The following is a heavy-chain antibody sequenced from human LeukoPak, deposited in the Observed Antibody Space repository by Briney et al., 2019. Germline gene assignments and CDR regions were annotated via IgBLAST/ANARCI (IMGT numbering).Heavy chain of an antibody. D-gene: IGHD6-13*01. J-gene: IGHJ2*01. V-gene: IGHV4-59*08. CDR1: GGSISSYY. CDR3: ARRGIAAAGTRYFDL. CDR2: IYYSGST. Sequence: PSETLSLTCTVSGGSISSYYWSWLRQPPGQGLEWIGYIYYSGSTNYNPSLKRRVTISVDTSKNQFSLKLSSVTAADTAVYYCARRGIAAAGTRYFDLWGRGTLVTVSS.